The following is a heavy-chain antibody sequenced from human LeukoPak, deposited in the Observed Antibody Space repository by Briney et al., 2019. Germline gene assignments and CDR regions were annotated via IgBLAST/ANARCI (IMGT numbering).Heavy chain of an antibody. Sequence: ASVKVSCTASGYTFTSYGISWVRQAPGQGLEWMGWISAYNGNTNYAQKLQGRVTMTTDTSTSTAYMELRSLRSDDTAVYYCARGSLGYSGYARGYYYYYMDVWGKGTTVTVSS. CDR1: GYTFTSYG. J-gene: IGHJ6*03. D-gene: IGHD5-12*01. V-gene: IGHV1-18*01. CDR2: ISAYNGNT. CDR3: ARGSLGYSGYARGYYYYYMDV.